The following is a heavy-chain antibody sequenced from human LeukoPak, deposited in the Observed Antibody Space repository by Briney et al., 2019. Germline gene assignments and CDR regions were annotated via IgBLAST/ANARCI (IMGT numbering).Heavy chain of an antibody. CDR3: ESSRGGLSYYYGTDV. CDR2: ISAYNGNT. V-gene: IGHV1-18*01. Sequence: ASVKVSCKSSGDTFSIYGISCVRQAPGQGLEWMGWISAYNGNTNYAQKLQGRVTMTTDTSTSTAYMELRSLTSDDTAVYYCESSRGGLSYYYGTDVWGQGTTVTVSS. D-gene: IGHD3-10*01. CDR1: GDTFSIYG. J-gene: IGHJ6*02.